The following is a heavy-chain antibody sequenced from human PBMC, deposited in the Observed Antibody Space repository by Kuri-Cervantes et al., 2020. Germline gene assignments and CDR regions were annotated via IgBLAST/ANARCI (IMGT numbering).Heavy chain of an antibody. Sequence: GGSLRLSCAASGFTFSSYAMSWARQAPGKGLEWVSAISGSGGSTYYADSVEGRFTISRGNSKNTLYLQMNSLRAEDTAVYYCAKDDYGDYVWFDYWGQGTLVTVSS. CDR3: AKDDYGDYVWFDY. V-gene: IGHV3-23*01. CDR2: ISGSGGST. D-gene: IGHD4-17*01. J-gene: IGHJ4*02. CDR1: GFTFSSYA.